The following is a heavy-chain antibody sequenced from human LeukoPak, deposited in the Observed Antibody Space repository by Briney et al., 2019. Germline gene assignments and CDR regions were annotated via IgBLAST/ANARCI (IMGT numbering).Heavy chain of an antibody. CDR1: GGSISSGGYY. D-gene: IGHD3-10*01. J-gene: IGHJ3*02. CDR2: IYYSGST. CDR3: ARVDPMGDAFDI. V-gene: IGHV4-61*08. Sequence: SQTLSLTCTVSGGSISSGGYYWSWIRQPPGKGLEWIGYIYYSGSTNYNPSLKSRVTISVDTSKNQFSLKLSSVTAADTAVYYCARVDPMGDAFDIWGQGTMVTVSS.